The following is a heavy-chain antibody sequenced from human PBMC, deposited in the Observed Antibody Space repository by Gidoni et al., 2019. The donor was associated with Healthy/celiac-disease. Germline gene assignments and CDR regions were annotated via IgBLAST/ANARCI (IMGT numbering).Heavy chain of an antibody. Sequence: EVQLVQSGAEVKKPGESLRISCKGSGYSFTSYWISWVRQMPGKGLEWMGRIDPSDSYTNYSPSFQGHVTISADKSISTAYLQWSSLKASDTAMYYCARHGGQLVYYYGMDVWGQGTTVTVSS. CDR1: GYSFTSYW. V-gene: IGHV5-10-1*03. J-gene: IGHJ6*02. CDR2: IDPSDSYT. CDR3: ARHGGQLVYYYGMDV. D-gene: IGHD6-6*01.